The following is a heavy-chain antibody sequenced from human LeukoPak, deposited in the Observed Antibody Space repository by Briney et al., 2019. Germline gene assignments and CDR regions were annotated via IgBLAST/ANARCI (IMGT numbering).Heavy chain of an antibody. J-gene: IGHJ4*02. CDR2: ISSSSSYI. CDR3: ARANYYDSSGYYRDY. CDR1: GFTFSSYS. Sequence: GGSLRLSCAASGFTFSSYSMNWVRQAPGKGLEWVSSISSSSSYIYYADSVKGRFTISRDNAKNSLYLQMNSLRAEDTAVYYCARANYYDSSGYYRDYWGQGTLVTVSS. V-gene: IGHV3-21*01. D-gene: IGHD3-22*01.